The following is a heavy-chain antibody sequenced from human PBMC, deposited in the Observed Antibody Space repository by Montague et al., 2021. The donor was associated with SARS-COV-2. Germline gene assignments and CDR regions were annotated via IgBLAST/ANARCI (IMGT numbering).Heavy chain of an antibody. V-gene: IGHV4-59*01. CDR2: IYYSDDNA. Sequence: SETLSLTCTVSGGSISNNYWNWLRQSPSKGLEWLGYIYYSDDNATYNPSLESRATISVDTSRKHFSLQLKSVTTADTAVYYCAAYGVTNYLEYWGQGILVTVSS. J-gene: IGHJ4*02. CDR3: AAYGVTNYLEY. CDR1: GGSISNNY. D-gene: IGHD4-17*01.